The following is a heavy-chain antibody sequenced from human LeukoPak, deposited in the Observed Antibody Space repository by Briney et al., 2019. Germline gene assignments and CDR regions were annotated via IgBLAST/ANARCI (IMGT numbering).Heavy chain of an antibody. CDR3: ARSDILTGYFDY. V-gene: IGHV3-21*01. J-gene: IGHJ4*02. Sequence: PGGSLRLSCAASGFTFSSYSMNWVREAPGKGLEWVSSISSSSSYIYYADSVKGRFTISRDNAKNSLYLQMNSLRAEDTAVYYCARSDILTGYFDYWGQGTLVTVSS. CDR2: ISSSSSYI. D-gene: IGHD3-9*01. CDR1: GFTFSSYS.